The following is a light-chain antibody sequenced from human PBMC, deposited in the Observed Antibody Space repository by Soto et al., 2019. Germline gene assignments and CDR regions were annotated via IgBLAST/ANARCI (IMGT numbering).Light chain of an antibody. CDR3: QQYNNWPWT. CDR2: GAS. J-gene: IGKJ1*01. Sequence: EIVLTQSPGTLSLSPGERATLSCRASQHVGSSKLAWYQQKPGQAPRLLIYGASTRATGFPARFSGSGSGTEFTLTISSLQSEDFAVYHCQQYNNWPWTFGQGTKVDIK. CDR1: QHVGSSK. V-gene: IGKV3-15*01.